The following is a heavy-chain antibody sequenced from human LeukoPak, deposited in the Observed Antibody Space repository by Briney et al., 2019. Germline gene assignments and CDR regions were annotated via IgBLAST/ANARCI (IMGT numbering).Heavy chain of an antibody. CDR1: GFTFSSYG. CDR2: ISYDGSNK. V-gene: IGHV3-30*18. CDR3: AKIAAVGATSYYFDY. Sequence: GGSLRLSCAASGFTFSSYGMHWIRQAPGKGLEWVSVISYDGSNKYYADSVKGRFTISRDNSKNTLYLQMNSLRAEDTAVYYCAKIAAVGATSYYFDYWGQGTLVTVSS. D-gene: IGHD1-26*01. J-gene: IGHJ4*02.